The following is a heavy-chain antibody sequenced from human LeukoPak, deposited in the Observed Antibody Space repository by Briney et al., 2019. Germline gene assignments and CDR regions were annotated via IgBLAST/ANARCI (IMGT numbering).Heavy chain of an antibody. CDR2: IYYSGSN. V-gene: IGHV4-31*03. Sequence: PSETLSLTCTVSGGSISSGGYYWSWIRQQPGKGLEGIRYIYYSGSNYYNPSLKSRVTISVDTSKNQFSLKLSSVTAADTAVYYCARAKSYYDSSGSPNYYYYGMDVWGEGTTVTVSS. J-gene: IGHJ6*04. D-gene: IGHD3-22*01. CDR1: GGSISSGGYY. CDR3: ARAKSYYDSSGSPNYYYYGMDV.